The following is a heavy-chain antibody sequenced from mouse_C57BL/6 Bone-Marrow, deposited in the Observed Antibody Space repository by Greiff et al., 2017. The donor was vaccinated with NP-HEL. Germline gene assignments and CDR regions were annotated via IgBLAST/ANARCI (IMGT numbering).Heavy chain of an antibody. CDR3: ARVAWNY. J-gene: IGHJ2*01. V-gene: IGHV1-56*01. Sequence: VQLQQSGPELVRPGASVKISCKAPGYTLTSDWMQWVRQRPGQGLEWIGEIFPGSGSTYYTEKFKGKATLTVDTSSSTAYMQLSSLTSEDSAVYFCARVAWNYWGQGTTLTVSS. CDR1: GYTLTSDW. CDR2: IFPGSGST.